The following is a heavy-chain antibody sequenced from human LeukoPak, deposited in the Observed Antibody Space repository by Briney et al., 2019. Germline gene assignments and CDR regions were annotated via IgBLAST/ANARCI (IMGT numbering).Heavy chain of an antibody. Sequence: SETLSLTCTVSGGSISSSSYYWGWIRQPPGKGLEWIGSIYYSGSTYYNPSLKSRVTISVDTSKNQFSLKLSSVTAADTAVYYCARGRYYDFWSGYYTTTLGYYYMDVWGKGTTVTVSS. CDR1: GGSISSSSYY. D-gene: IGHD3-3*01. J-gene: IGHJ6*03. CDR3: ARGRYYDFWSGYYTTTLGYYYMDV. V-gene: IGHV4-39*07. CDR2: IYYSGST.